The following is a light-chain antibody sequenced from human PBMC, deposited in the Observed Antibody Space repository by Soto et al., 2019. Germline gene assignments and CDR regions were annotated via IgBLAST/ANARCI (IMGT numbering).Light chain of an antibody. CDR3: QQRTNWLT. CDR2: DAS. CDR1: QSGSTY. Sequence: EMVLTQSPATLSLPPGERATLSCRASQSGSTYLAWYQQKPGQAPRVLIYDASNEATGIPARFSGGESGTAVTLTISSLEPDDFEVYYCQQRTNWLTFGGGTKVEIK. J-gene: IGKJ4*01. V-gene: IGKV3-11*01.